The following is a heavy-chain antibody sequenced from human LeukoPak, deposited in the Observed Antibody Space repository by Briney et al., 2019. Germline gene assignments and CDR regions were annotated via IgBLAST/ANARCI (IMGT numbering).Heavy chain of an antibody. CDR3: ARDQRPYDSRGYYYPVWDY. Sequence: SETLSLTCAVSGYSISSGYYWGWIRQPPGKGLEWIGTIYQSGSTYYNPSLKSRVTLSVDTSKNQFSLKLSSVTAADTAVYYCARDQRPYDSRGYYYPVWDYWGQGTLVTVSS. J-gene: IGHJ4*02. CDR1: GYSISSGYY. V-gene: IGHV4-38-2*02. D-gene: IGHD3-22*01. CDR2: IYQSGST.